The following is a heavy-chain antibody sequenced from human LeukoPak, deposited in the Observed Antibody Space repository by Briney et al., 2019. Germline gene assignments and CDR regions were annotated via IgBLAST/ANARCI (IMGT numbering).Heavy chain of an antibody. Sequence: PGGSLRLSCAASGFTFSSYWMHWVRQAPGKGLVWVSRIDRDGSRINYADSVKGRFTISRDNGKNTLFLQMNSLRAEDTAVYYCAKDKQWLDVFDYWGQGTLVTVSS. D-gene: IGHD6-19*01. CDR3: AKDKQWLDVFDY. V-gene: IGHV3-74*01. CDR1: GFTFSSYW. CDR2: IDRDGSRI. J-gene: IGHJ4*02.